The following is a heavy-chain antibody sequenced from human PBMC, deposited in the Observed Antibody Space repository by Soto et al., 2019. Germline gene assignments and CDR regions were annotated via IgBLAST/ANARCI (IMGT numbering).Heavy chain of an antibody. J-gene: IGHJ6*02. CDR1: SGSFSGYY. CDR2: INHSGST. V-gene: IGHV4-34*01. D-gene: IGHD3-22*01. Sequence: SETLSLTCAVYSGSFSGYYWSWIRQPPGKGLEWIGEINHSGSTNYNPSLKSRVTISVGTSKNQFSLKLSSVTAADTAVYYCARGVSYYDSSGYYYSDYYGMDVWGQGTKVTVSS. CDR3: ARGVSYYDSSGYYYSDYYGMDV.